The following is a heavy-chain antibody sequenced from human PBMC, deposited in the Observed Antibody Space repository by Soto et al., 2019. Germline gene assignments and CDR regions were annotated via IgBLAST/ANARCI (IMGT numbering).Heavy chain of an antibody. CDR1: GGSVSSSSCY. V-gene: IGHV4-39*01. CDR2: IYYSGST. Sequence: SETLSVTCTVSGGSVSSSSCYWGWIRQPPGKGLEWIGSIYYSGSTYYNPSLKSRVTISVDTSKSQFSLKLSSVTAADTAVYYCARHILGRFGSGSRYYYYYGMDVWGQVTTVTVSS. CDR3: ARHILGRFGSGSRYYYYYGMDV. D-gene: IGHD3-10*01. J-gene: IGHJ6*02.